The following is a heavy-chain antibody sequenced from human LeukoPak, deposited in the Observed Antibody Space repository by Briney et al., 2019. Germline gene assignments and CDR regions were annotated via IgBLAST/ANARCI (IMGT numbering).Heavy chain of an antibody. Sequence: PSVKVSCKASGYTFTGNYMRWARQAPGQGLEWMGWINPNSGGTNYAQKFQGWVTMTRDTSISTAYMELSRLRSDDTAVYYCAREPNWGAWYFDLWGRGTLVTVSS. D-gene: IGHD7-27*01. J-gene: IGHJ2*01. CDR2: INPNSGGT. V-gene: IGHV1-2*04. CDR3: AREPNWGAWYFDL. CDR1: GYTFTGNY.